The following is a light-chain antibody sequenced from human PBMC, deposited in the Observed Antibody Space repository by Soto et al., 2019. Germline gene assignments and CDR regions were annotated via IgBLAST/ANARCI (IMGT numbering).Light chain of an antibody. CDR3: QQYYNSRT. CDR2: ATS. V-gene: IGKV3-20*01. Sequence: IVLTQSPGTLSLSPGERATLSCRASQSVSRGYFAWFQQKPGQAPRLLIYATSSRATGIPDRFSGSGSGTDFSLTISRLEPEDFAVYYCQQYYNSRTFGQGTKVAIK. J-gene: IGKJ1*01. CDR1: QSVSRGY.